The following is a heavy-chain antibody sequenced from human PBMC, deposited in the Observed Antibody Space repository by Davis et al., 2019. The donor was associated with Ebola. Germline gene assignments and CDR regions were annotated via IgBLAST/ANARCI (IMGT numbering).Heavy chain of an antibody. V-gene: IGHV4-31*03. CDR2: IYYSGST. Sequence: MPSETLSLTCIVSGGSISSGGYYWSWIRQHPGKGLEWIGYIYYSGSTYYNPSLKSRVTISVDTSKNQFSLKLSSVTAADTAVYYCARVPEGSGWYSTLFDYWGQGTLVTVSS. CDR3: ARVPEGSGWYSTLFDY. D-gene: IGHD6-19*01. J-gene: IGHJ4*02. CDR1: GGSISSGGYY.